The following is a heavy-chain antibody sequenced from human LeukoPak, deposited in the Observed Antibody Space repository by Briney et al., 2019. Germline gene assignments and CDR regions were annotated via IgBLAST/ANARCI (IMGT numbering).Heavy chain of an antibody. J-gene: IGHJ4*02. CDR2: ILYSGST. CDR1: GDSISRGDYY. CDR3: AREGIFDC. V-gene: IGHV4-30-4*08. Sequence: PSQTLSLTCTVSGDSISRGDYYWSWIRQPPGKGLEWIGYILYSGSTYYNPSLESRVTISVDTSKNQFSLRLSSVTAADTAVYYCAREGIFDCWGQGTLVTVSS.